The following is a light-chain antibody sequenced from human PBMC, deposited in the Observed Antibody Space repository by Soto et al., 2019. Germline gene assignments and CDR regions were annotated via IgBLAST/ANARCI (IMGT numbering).Light chain of an antibody. Sequence: TVMTQSPATLSVSPGERATLACRASQSVGSNFAWYQQKPGQAPRLLIYGASTRATGIPARFSGSGSGTEFTLTISSLQSEDFAVDYCQQYNNWPLTFGGGTKVEIK. CDR1: QSVGSN. J-gene: IGKJ4*01. CDR2: GAS. V-gene: IGKV3-15*01. CDR3: QQYNNWPLT.